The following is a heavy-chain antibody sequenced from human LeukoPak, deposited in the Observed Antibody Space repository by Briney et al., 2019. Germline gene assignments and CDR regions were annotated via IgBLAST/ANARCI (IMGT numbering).Heavy chain of an antibody. CDR2: IYSSGST. CDR1: GGSISSGSYY. V-gene: IGHV4-61*02. Sequence: SETLSLTCTVSGGSISSGSYYWNWIRQPAGKGLEWIRRIYSSGSTNYNPSLKSRATISVDTSKIQFSLNLSSVTAADTAVYYCAREESQKAATSMWDYYYYYYMDVWGKGTTVTVSS. D-gene: IGHD6-13*01. CDR3: AREESQKAATSMWDYYYYYYMDV. J-gene: IGHJ6*03.